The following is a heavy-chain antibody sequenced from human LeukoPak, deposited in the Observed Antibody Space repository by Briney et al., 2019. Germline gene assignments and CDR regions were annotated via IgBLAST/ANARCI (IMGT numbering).Heavy chain of an antibody. J-gene: IGHJ4*02. CDR3: ARESHVTREDY. D-gene: IGHD3-10*01. CDR2: ISANDGNT. V-gene: IGHV1-18*01. CDR1: GYTFTSYG. Sequence: ASVKVSCKASGYTFTSYGISWVRQAPGQGLEWMGRISANDGNTDYPRKLQGRVTMTTDTSTSTAYMELRSLRSDDTAVYYCARESHVTREDYWGQGTLVTVSS.